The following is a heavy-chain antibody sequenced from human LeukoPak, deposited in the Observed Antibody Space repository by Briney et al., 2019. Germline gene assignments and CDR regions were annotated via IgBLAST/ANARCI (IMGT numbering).Heavy chain of an antibody. Sequence: ASVKVSCKASGYTFTSSGISWMRQAPGQGLEWMGWISAYNGNTNYAQKLQGRLTMTTDTSTTTAYMELRSPRSDDTAVYYCARRRSGSYWDAFDIWGQGTMVTVSP. J-gene: IGHJ3*02. CDR2: ISAYNGNT. CDR3: ARRRSGSYWDAFDI. V-gene: IGHV1-18*01. D-gene: IGHD1-26*01. CDR1: GYTFTSSG.